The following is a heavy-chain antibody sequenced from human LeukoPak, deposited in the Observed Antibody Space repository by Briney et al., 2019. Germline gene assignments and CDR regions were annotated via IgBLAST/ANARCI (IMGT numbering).Heavy chain of an antibody. J-gene: IGHJ3*02. CDR2: ISGSGGST. CDR1: GFTFSSYA. Sequence: GGSLRLSCAASGFTFSSYAMSWVRQAPGKGLEWVSAISGSGGSTYYADSVTGRFTISRDNSKNTLYLQMNSLRAEDTAVYYCAKDYADSSGWYRAFDIWGQGTMVTVSS. CDR3: AKDYADSSGWYRAFDI. V-gene: IGHV3-23*01. D-gene: IGHD6-19*01.